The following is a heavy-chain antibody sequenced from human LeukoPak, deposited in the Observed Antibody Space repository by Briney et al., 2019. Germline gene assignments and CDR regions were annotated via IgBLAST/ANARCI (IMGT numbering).Heavy chain of an antibody. Sequence: SGTPSLTCTVSGASIIGPKWWNWVRLSPGKGMEWIGEIFHSGSTHYNPFLKSRVTISVDTSKNQFSLILTSVTDADTAVYYCATSSGWYRYDSWGQGTLVTVSS. CDR1: GASIIGPKW. J-gene: IGHJ4*02. CDR3: ATSSGWYRYDS. D-gene: IGHD6-19*01. CDR2: IFHSGST. V-gene: IGHV4-4*02.